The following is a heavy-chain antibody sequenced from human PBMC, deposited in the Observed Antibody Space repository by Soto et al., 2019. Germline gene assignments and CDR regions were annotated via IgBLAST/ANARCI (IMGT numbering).Heavy chain of an antibody. CDR1: GGSLSGATYS. CDR3: ARSREFDY. J-gene: IGHJ4*02. V-gene: IGHV4-30-2*01. CDR2: IFPSGTT. Sequence: ASETLSLTCGVSGGSLSGATYSWKWIRQPPGKGLEWIGYIFPSGTTYYNPSLKSRVTISIDVSKNQFSLSLRSLTAADTAVYYCARSREFDYWSQGTLVTVSS.